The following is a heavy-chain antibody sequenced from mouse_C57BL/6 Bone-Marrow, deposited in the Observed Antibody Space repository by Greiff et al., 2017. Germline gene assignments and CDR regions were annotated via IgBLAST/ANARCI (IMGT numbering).Heavy chain of an antibody. CDR1: GYTFTNYW. Sequence: LVESGAELVRPGTSVKMSCKASGYTFTNYWIGWAKQRPGHGLEWIGDIYPGGGYTNYNEKFKGKATLTADKSSSTAYMQFSSLTSEDSAIYYCARGATATVVPYYFDYWGQGTTLTVSS. CDR3: ARGATATVVPYYFDY. V-gene: IGHV1-63*01. CDR2: IYPGGGYT. D-gene: IGHD1-1*01. J-gene: IGHJ2*01.